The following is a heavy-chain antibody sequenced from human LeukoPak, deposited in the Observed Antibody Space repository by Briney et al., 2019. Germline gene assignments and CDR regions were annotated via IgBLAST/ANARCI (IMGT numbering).Heavy chain of an antibody. CDR3: ARGNSGFSVFDY. Sequence: SETLSLTCAGYAGSFSGYYWSWIRQPPGKGLEWIGEINHSGSTNYNPSLKSRVTISVDTSKNQFSLKLSSVTAADTAVYYCARGNSGFSVFDYWGQGTLVTVSS. D-gene: IGHD3-22*01. V-gene: IGHV4-34*01. J-gene: IGHJ4*02. CDR2: INHSGST. CDR1: AGSFSGYY.